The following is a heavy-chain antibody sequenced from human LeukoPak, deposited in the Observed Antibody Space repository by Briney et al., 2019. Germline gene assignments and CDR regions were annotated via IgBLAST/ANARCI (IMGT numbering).Heavy chain of an antibody. CDR1: GFTFSSYG. J-gene: IGHJ4*02. CDR3: AKDRGYSYDRLGVLDY. D-gene: IGHD5-18*01. V-gene: IGHV3-30*18. CDR2: ISYDGSNK. Sequence: AGGFLRLSCAASGFTFSSYGMHWVRQAPGKGLEWVAVISYDGSNKYYADSVKGRFTISRDNSKNTLYLQMNSLRAEDTAVYYCAKDRGYSYDRLGVLDYWGQGTLVTVSS.